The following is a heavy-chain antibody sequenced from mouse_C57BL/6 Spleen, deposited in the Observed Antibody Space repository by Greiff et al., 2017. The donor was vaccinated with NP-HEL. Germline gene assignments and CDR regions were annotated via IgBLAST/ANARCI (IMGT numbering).Heavy chain of an antibody. CDR2: INPNNGGT. Sequence: EVQLQQSGPELVKPGASVKISCKASGYTFTDYYMNWVKQSHGKSLEWIGDINPNNGGTSYNQKFKGKATLTVDKSSSSAYMELRSLTSEDSAVYYCARSHYGSSPHWYFDVWGTGTTVTVSS. CDR1: GYTFTDYY. V-gene: IGHV1-26*01. D-gene: IGHD1-1*01. J-gene: IGHJ1*03. CDR3: ARSHYGSSPHWYFDV.